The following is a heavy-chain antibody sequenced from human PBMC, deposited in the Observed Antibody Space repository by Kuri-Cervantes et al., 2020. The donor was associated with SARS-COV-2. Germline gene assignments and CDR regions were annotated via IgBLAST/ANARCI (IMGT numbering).Heavy chain of an antibody. CDR1: GFTFSSYA. D-gene: IGHD6-6*01. CDR3: ARDDSSWGPNWFDP. J-gene: IGHJ5*02. Sequence: GGSLRLSCAASGFTFSSYAMSWVRQAPGKGLEWVSAISGSGGSTYHADSVKGRFTISRDNAKNSLYLQMNSLRAEDTAVYYCARDDSSWGPNWFDPWGQGTLVTVSS. CDR2: ISGSGGST. V-gene: IGHV3-23*01.